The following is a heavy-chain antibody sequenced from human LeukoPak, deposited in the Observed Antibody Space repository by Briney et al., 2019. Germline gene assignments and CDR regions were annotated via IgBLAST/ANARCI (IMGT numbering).Heavy chain of an antibody. CDR1: GYTFTSYA. CDR3: AASTPGYSYEAPEPSAFDI. CDR2: IIPIFGTA. J-gene: IGHJ3*02. Sequence: GASVKVSCKASGYTFTSYAISWVRQAPGQGLEWMGGIIPIFGTANYAQKFQGRVTITADESTSTAYMELSSLRSEDTAVYYCAASTPGYSYEAPEPSAFDIWGQGTMVTVSS. D-gene: IGHD5-18*01. V-gene: IGHV1-69*13.